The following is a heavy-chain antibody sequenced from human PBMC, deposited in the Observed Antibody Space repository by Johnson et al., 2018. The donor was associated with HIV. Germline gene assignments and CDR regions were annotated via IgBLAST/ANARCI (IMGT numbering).Heavy chain of an antibody. CDR3: ARDPGYSAFDI. CDR1: GFTFSSYW. V-gene: IGHV3-74*01. CDR2: ISGDGSST. J-gene: IGHJ3*02. Sequence: VQLVESGGGVVQPGRSLRLSCAASGFTFSSYWMHWVRQAPGKGLVWVSRISGDGSSTTYADSVKGRFTISRDNAKNTLYLQMDSLRVEDTAVYYCARDPGYSAFDIWGQGTMVTVSS. D-gene: IGHD6-13*01.